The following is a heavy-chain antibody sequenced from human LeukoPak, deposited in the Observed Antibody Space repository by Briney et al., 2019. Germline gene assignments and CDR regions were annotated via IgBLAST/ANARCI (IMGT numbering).Heavy chain of an antibody. Sequence: PGGSLRLSCEASGFTFSDYAMTWVRQAPGKGLEWVSEITGSGISTYYADSVEGRFTISRDNAKNSLYPQMNSLRAEDTAVYYCARDLSSSTSCYSYWGQGTLVTVSS. CDR3: ARDLSSSTSCYSY. CDR2: ITGSGIST. J-gene: IGHJ4*02. D-gene: IGHD2-2*01. CDR1: GFTFSDYA. V-gene: IGHV3-21*01.